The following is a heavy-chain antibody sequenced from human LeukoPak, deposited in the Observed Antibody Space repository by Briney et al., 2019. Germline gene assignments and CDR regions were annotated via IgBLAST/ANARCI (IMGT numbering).Heavy chain of an antibody. J-gene: IGHJ3*02. D-gene: IGHD3-16*02. Sequence: QTGGSLRLSCAASGFTFDDYAMHWVRQAPGKGLEWVSGISWNSGSIGYADSVKGRFTISRDNAKNSLYLQMNSLRAEDTALYYCAKIGVTAYRSPNAFDIWGQGTMVTVSS. V-gene: IGHV3-9*01. CDR2: ISWNSGSI. CDR1: GFTFDDYA. CDR3: AKIGVTAYRSPNAFDI.